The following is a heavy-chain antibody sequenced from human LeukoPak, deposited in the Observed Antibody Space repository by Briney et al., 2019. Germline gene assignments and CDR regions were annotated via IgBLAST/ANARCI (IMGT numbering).Heavy chain of an antibody. Sequence: SVKVSCKASGGTFSSYAISWVRQAPGQGLEWMGGIIPIFGTANYAQKFQGRVTITADESTSTAYMELSSLRSEDTAVYYCARSFRLAVTASAFDYWGQGTLVTVSS. CDR1: GGTFSSYA. D-gene: IGHD2-21*02. V-gene: IGHV1-69*13. CDR3: ARSFRLAVTASAFDY. CDR2: IIPIFGTA. J-gene: IGHJ4*02.